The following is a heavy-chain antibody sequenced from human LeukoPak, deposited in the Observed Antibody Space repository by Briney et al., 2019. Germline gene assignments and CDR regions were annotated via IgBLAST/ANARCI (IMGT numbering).Heavy chain of an antibody. V-gene: IGHV1-46*01. CDR3: AREWATAFDY. CDR2: INPSGGST. J-gene: IGHJ4*02. Sequence: ASVTVSCTASGYTFTSYYMHWVRQAPGQGLEWMGIINPSGGSTSYAQKFQGRVTMTRDTSTSTVYMELSSLRSEDTAVYYCAREWATAFDYWGQGTLVTVSS. CDR1: GYTFTSYY.